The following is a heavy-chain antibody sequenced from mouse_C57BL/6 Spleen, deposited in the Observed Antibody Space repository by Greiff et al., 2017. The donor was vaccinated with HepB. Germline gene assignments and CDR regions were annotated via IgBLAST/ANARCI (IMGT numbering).Heavy chain of an antibody. CDR1: GFSFTSYG. CDR2: IWGGGST. CDR3: AKHDSSGYCAMDY. J-gene: IGHJ4*01. V-gene: IGHV2-9*01. Sequence: VKLMESGPGLVAPSQCLSISCTASGFSFTSYGVDWVRQPPGKGLEWLGVIWGGGSTNYNSALMSRLSISKDNSKSQVFLKMNSLQTDDTAMYYCAKHDSSGYCAMDYWGQGTSVTVSS. D-gene: IGHD3-2*02.